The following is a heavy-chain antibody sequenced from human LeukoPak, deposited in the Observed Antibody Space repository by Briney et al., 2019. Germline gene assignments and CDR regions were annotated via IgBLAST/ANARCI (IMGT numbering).Heavy chain of an antibody. CDR3: AKAPGGLTGYGMDV. J-gene: IGHJ6*02. CDR2: ISWNSGSI. V-gene: IGHV3-9*01. Sequence: GGSLRLSCAASGFTFDDYAMHWVRQAPGKSLEWVSGISWNSGSIGYADSVKGRFTISRDNAKNSLYLQMNSLRAEDTALYYCAKAPGGLTGYGMDVWGQGTTVTVSS. CDR1: GFTFDDYA. D-gene: IGHD3-9*01.